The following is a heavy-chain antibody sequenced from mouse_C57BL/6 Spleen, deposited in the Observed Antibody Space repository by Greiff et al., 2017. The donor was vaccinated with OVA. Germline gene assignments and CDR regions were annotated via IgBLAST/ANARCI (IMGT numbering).Heavy chain of an antibody. J-gene: IGHJ3*01. V-gene: IGHV5-17*01. Sequence: EVMLVESGGGLVKPGGSLKLSCAASGFTFSDYGMHWVRQAPEKGLEWVAYISSGSSTIYYADTVKGRFTISRDNAKNTLFLQMTSLRSEDTAMYYCAREVEVPFAYWGQGTLVTVSA. CDR2: ISSGSSTI. CDR3: AREVEVPFAY. CDR1: GFTFSDYG.